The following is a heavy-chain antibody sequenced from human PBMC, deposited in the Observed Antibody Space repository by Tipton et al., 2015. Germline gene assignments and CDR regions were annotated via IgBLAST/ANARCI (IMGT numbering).Heavy chain of an antibody. CDR1: GGSISSSSYY. CDR3: ARDIGAAGGWPAY. CDR2: IKQDGSEK. Sequence: GSLRLSCTVSGGSISSSSYYWAWIRQPPGKGLERVANIKQDGSEKYYVDSVKGRFTISRDNSKNSLYLQMNSLRAEDTAVYYCARDIGAAGGWPAYWGQVILVTVSS. D-gene: IGHD6-25*01. J-gene: IGHJ4*02. V-gene: IGHV3-7*03.